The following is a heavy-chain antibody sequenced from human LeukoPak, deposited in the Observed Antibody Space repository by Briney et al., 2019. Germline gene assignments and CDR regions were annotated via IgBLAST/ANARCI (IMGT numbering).Heavy chain of an antibody. J-gene: IGHJ4*02. Sequence: PGGSLRLSCAASGFTFSSNAMSWVRQAPGKGLEWVSGITDSGFTTFYANSVKGRSTISRDNSKNTLYLQMNSLRAEDTAVYYCANAGFCSSTTCYNPFDHWGQGTLVTVSS. V-gene: IGHV3-23*01. CDR3: ANAGFCSSTTCYNPFDH. D-gene: IGHD2-2*02. CDR1: GFTFSSNA. CDR2: ITDSGFTT.